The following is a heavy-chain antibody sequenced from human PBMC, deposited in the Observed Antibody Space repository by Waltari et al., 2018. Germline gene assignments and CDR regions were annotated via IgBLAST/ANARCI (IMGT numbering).Heavy chain of an antibody. Sequence: QVTLKESGPVLVKPTETLTLTCTVSGFSLSTARMGVSWIRQPPGKALEWLAHIFSNDEKSYSTSLKSRLTISKDTSKSQVVLTMTNMDPVDTATYYCARIMSSGSYYIWFDPWGQGTLVTVSS. CDR1: GFSLSTARMG. V-gene: IGHV2-26*01. CDR2: IFSNDEK. CDR3: ARIMSSGSYYIWFDP. D-gene: IGHD3-10*01. J-gene: IGHJ5*02.